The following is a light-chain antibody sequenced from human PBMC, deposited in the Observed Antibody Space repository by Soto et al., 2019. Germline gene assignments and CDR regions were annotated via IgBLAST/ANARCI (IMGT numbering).Light chain of an antibody. CDR2: GAS. CDR3: LQYGISLLT. CDR1: QSAYRNC. J-gene: IGKJ4*01. V-gene: IGKV3-20*01. Sequence: EIVLTQSPGTLSLSPGERATLSCRTSQSAYRNCFAWYQQKPGQAPRLLIYGASTRATGIPERFSGSGSGTDFTLTISRLEPEDFAVYYCLQYGISLLTFGGGTEVEIK.